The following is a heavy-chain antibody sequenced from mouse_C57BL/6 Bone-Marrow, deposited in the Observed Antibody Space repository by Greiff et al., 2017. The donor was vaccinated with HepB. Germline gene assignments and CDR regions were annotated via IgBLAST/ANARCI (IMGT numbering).Heavy chain of an antibody. Sequence: QVQLKQPGAELVKPGASVKMSCKASGYTFTSYWMTWVKQRPGQGLEWVGDIYPGSGSTNYNEKFKSKATLTVDTSSSTAYTHLSSLTSEDAAVYYCARWLLYMDYWGQGTSVTVSS. J-gene: IGHJ4*01. CDR1: GYTFTSYW. CDR3: ARWLLYMDY. CDR2: IYPGSGST. D-gene: IGHD2-12*01. V-gene: IGHV1-55*01.